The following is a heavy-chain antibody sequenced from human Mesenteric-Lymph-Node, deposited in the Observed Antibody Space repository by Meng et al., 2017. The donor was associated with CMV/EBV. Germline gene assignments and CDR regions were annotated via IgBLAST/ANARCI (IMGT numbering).Heavy chain of an antibody. D-gene: IGHD1-14*01. CDR3: ARARVVVDSFNLDY. J-gene: IGHJ4*02. CDR2: IIPILGIA. CDR1: GYRFLSYG. Sequence: SGYRFLSYGITWVRQAPRQGLEWMGRIIPILGIANYAQKFQGRVTITADKSTSTAYMELSSLRSEDTAVYYCARARVVVDSFNLDYWGQGTLVTVSS. V-gene: IGHV1-69*04.